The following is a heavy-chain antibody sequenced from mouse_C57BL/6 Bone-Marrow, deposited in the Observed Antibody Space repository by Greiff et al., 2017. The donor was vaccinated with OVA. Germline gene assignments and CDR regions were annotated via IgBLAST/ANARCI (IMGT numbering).Heavy chain of an antibody. V-gene: IGHV5-9-1*02. J-gene: IGHJ3*01. CDR1: GFTFSSYA. CDR3: TRGGGFFAY. D-gene: IGHD1-1*02. Sequence: EVQRVESGEGLVKPGGSLKLSCAASGFTFSSYAMSWVRQTPEKRLEWVAYISSGGDYLYYADTVKGRFTISRDNARNTLYLQMSSLKAEDTAMYYCTRGGGFFAYWGQGTLVTVSA. CDR2: ISSGGDYL.